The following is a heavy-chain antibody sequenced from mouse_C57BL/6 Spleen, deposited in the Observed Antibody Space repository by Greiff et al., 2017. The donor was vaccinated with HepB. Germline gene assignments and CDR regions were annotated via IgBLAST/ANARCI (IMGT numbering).Heavy chain of an antibody. D-gene: IGHD1-1*01. Sequence: QVQLQQPGTELVKPGASVKLSCKASGYTFTSYWMHWVKQRPGQGLEWIGNINPSNGGTNYNEKFKSKATLTVDKSSSTAYMQLSSLTSEDSAVYYCARHTTVVATDYAMDYWGQGTSVTVSS. CDR2: INPSNGGT. V-gene: IGHV1-53*01. CDR3: ARHTTVVATDYAMDY. CDR1: GYTFTSYW. J-gene: IGHJ4*01.